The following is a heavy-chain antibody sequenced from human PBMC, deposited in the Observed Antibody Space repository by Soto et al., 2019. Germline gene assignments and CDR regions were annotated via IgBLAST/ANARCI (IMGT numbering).Heavy chain of an antibody. D-gene: IGHD2-2*01. V-gene: IGHV4-59*11. CDR3: VRTFPPAPRVVLSHNWFVP. CDR1: GGSISRQF. CDR2: IYYSGST. J-gene: IGHJ5*02. Sequence: PSETLSLTCTVSGGSISRQFWNWIRQPPGKGLEWIGSIYYSGSTNYNPSLKSRVTISLDTSKNQFSLKVSSVTAADTAVYFCVRTFPPAPRVVLSHNWFVPWGPGTLVAVS.